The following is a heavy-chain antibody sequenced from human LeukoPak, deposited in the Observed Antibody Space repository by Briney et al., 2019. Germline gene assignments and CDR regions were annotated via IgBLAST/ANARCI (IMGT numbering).Heavy chain of an antibody. J-gene: IGHJ4*02. CDR2: ISGSGNTI. V-gene: IGHV3-48*03. CDR3: ASLLRRYYDSSGYY. D-gene: IGHD3-22*01. CDR1: GFTFSSYE. Sequence: PGGSLRLSCAASGFTFSSYEMNWVRQAPGKGLEWVSYISGSGNTIYYADSMKGRFAVSRDNAKNSLYLQMNSLRAEDTAVYYCASLLRRYYDSSGYYWGQGTLVTVSS.